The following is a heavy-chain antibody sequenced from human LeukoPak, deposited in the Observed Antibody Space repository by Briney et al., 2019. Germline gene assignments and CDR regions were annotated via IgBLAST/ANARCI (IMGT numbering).Heavy chain of an antibody. D-gene: IGHD2-15*01. CDR2: ISSDGSRD. Sequence: GGSLRLSCAATGFAFSSYGMHWVRQAPGKGLEWVAIISSDGSRDSYGDSGKGRFIISRDNSRNTVHVEMSGLISEDTAIYYCVKEQRDHYSFDSWGRGTLVTVSS. CDR3: VKEQRDHYSFDS. V-gene: IGHV3-30*18. J-gene: IGHJ2*01. CDR1: GFAFSSYG.